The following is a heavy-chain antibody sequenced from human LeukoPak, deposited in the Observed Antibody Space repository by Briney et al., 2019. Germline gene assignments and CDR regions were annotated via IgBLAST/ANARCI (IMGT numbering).Heavy chain of an antibody. Sequence: GGSLRLSCTASGFTFSSFAMSWVRQAAGKRLEWVSTISASGSSTYYADSVKGRFTISRDNSKNTLSLQMNSLRVEDTAEYYCAKDRTFSGSSDNNWFDPWGQGTLVTVSS. CDR3: AKDRTFSGSSDNNWFDP. V-gene: IGHV3-23*01. J-gene: IGHJ5*02. CDR2: ISASGSST. CDR1: GFTFSSFA. D-gene: IGHD1-26*01.